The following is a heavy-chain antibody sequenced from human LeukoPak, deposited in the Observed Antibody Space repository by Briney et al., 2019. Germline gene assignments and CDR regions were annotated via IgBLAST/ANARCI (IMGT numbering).Heavy chain of an antibody. J-gene: IGHJ3*02. CDR3: AGGLFDFWSGYYGYDAFDI. D-gene: IGHD3-3*01. CDR1: GYTFTSYG. V-gene: IGHV1-18*01. Sequence: ASVKVSCKASGYTFTSYGISWVRQAPGQGLEWMGWISAYNGNTNYAQKLQGRVTMTTDTSTSTAYMELRSLRSDDTAVYYCAGGLFDFWSGYYGYDAFDIWGQGTMVTVSS. CDR2: ISAYNGNT.